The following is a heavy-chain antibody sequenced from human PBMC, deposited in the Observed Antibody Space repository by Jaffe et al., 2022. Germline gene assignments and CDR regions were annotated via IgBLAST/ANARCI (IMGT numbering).Heavy chain of an antibody. D-gene: IGHD6-13*01. V-gene: IGHV3-49*04. J-gene: IGHJ6*03. CDR1: GFTFGDYA. CDR3: TRGAGIAAAGLLYYYYMDV. CDR2: IRSKAYGGTT. Sequence: EVQLVESGGGLVQPGRSLRLSCTASGFTFGDYAMSWVRQAPGKGLEWVGFIRSKAYGGTTEYAASVKGRFTISRDDSKSIAYLQMNSLKTEDTAVYYCTRGAGIAAAGLLYYYYMDVWGKGTTVTVSS.